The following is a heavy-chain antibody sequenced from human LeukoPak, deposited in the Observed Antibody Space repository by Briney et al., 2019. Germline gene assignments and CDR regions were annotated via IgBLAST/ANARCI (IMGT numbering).Heavy chain of an antibody. CDR1: GGSIRSSYYY. J-gene: IGHJ4*02. Sequence: PSETLSLTCTVSGGSIRSSYYYWSWIRQPPGKGLEWIGYIYYSGSTNYNPSLKSRVTISVDTSKNQFSLKLSSVTAADTAVYYCARGTAVTAISVFDYWGQGTLVTVSS. CDR2: IYYSGST. D-gene: IGHD2-21*02. V-gene: IGHV4-61*01. CDR3: ARGTAVTAISVFDY.